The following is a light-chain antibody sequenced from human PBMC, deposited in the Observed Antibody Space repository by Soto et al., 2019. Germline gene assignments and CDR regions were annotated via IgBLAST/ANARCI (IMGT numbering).Light chain of an antibody. CDR2: GAS. CDR3: QQYGSSPPWT. V-gene: IGKV3-20*01. J-gene: IGKJ1*01. CDR1: QSVSSSY. Sequence: EMVLTQSPGTLSLSPGDRATLSSSASQSVSSSYLAWYQQNPGQAPRLLIYGASSRATGIPDRFSGSGSGTDFTLTISRLESEDFAVYYCQQYGSSPPWTFGQGTKVEIK.